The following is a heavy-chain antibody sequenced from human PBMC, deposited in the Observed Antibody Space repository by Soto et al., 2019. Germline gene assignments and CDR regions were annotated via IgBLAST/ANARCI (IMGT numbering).Heavy chain of an antibody. Sequence: PGGSLRLSCAASGFTFSSYWMHWVRQAPGKGLEWVSYISSSGSTIYYADSVKGRFTISRDNAKNSLYLQMNSLRAEDTAVYYCATGPVVVVAATNDYWGQGTLVTVSS. J-gene: IGHJ4*02. V-gene: IGHV3-48*04. CDR2: ISSSGSTI. CDR3: ATGPVVVVAATNDY. CDR1: GFTFSSYW. D-gene: IGHD2-15*01.